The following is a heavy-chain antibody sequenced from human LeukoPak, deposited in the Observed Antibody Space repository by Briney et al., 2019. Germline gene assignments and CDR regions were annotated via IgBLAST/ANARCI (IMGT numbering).Heavy chain of an antibody. CDR3: ASVRYSSSSDYYYYYMDV. CDR2: ISAYNGNT. D-gene: IGHD6-6*01. Sequence: AASVKVSCKASGYTFTSYGISWVRQAPGQGLEWMGWISAYNGNTNYAQKLQGRVTMTTDTSTSTAYMELRSLRSDDTAVYYCASVRYSSSSDYYYYYMDVWGKGTTVTVSS. V-gene: IGHV1-18*01. CDR1: GYTFTSYG. J-gene: IGHJ6*03.